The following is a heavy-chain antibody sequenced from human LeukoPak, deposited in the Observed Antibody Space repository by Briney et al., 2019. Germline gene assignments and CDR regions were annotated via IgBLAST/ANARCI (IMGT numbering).Heavy chain of an antibody. CDR1: GGTFSSYA. CDR3: ASAPYSSGPDYDY. D-gene: IGHD6-19*01. Sequence: SVKVSCKASGGTFSSYAISWVRQAPGQGLEWMGRIISILGIANYAQKFQGRVTITADKSTSTAYMELSSLRSEDTAVYYCASAPYSSGPDYDYWGQGTLVTVSS. V-gene: IGHV1-69*04. J-gene: IGHJ4*02. CDR2: IISILGIA.